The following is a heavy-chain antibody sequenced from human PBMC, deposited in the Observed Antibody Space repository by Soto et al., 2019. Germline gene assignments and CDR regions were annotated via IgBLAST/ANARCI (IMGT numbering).Heavy chain of an antibody. Sequence: ASVKVSCKASGYTFTGYYMHWVRQAPGQGLEWMGWIKPNSGGTNYAQKFQGRVTMTRDTSISTAYMELSRLRSDDTAVYYCARDQECRDDAFDIWGQGTMVTVSS. V-gene: IGHV1-2*02. D-gene: IGHD3-3*01. CDR2: IKPNSGGT. CDR3: ARDQECRDDAFDI. CDR1: GYTFTGYY. J-gene: IGHJ3*02.